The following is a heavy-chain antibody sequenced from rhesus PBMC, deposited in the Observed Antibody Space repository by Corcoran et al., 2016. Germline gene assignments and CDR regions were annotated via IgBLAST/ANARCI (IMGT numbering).Heavy chain of an antibody. D-gene: IGHD2-39*01. V-gene: IGHV3-54*02. CDR3: ARTTTPWTD. J-gene: IGHJ4*01. CDR2: ITYDGSKK. CDR1: GFTFSSYG. Sequence: EVQLVESGGGLVQPGGSLRLSCAASGFTFSSYGMHWFRQAPGKGLEWVAFITYDGSKKDYADAVKDRCTISRDKSKNRLYHQMKNRKLEDTAVYYCARTTTPWTDWGQGVRVTVSS.